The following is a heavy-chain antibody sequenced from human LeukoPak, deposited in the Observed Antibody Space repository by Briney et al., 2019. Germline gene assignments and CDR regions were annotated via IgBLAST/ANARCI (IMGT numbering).Heavy chain of an antibody. Sequence: GGSLRLSCTASGFTFSTYAMTWVRQAPGKGLEWVSVISHGGDSAWYADPVKGRFTISRDNSKSTLFLQMNSLRADDTAIYYCAKGRSGWYEGLDYWGQGILVTVSS. CDR3: AKGRSGWYEGLDY. V-gene: IGHV3-23*01. D-gene: IGHD6-19*01. J-gene: IGHJ4*02. CDR1: GFTFSTYA. CDR2: ISHGGDSA.